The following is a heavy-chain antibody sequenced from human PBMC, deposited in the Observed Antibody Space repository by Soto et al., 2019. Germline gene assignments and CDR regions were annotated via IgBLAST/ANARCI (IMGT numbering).Heavy chain of an antibody. CDR1: GGRISSGDYY. J-gene: IGHJ4*02. D-gene: IGHD3-3*01. Sequence: PLSLPCTLSGGRISSGDYYWSWIRQPPGKGLEWIGYIYYSGSTYYNPSLKSRVTISVDTSKNQFSLKLSSVTAADTAVYYCDRSITIFGVVSGLDYWGQGTLVTVSS. V-gene: IGHV4-30-4*01. CDR3: DRSITIFGVVSGLDY. CDR2: IYYSGST.